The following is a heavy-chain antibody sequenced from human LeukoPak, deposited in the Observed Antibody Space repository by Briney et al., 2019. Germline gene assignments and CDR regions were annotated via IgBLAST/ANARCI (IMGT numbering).Heavy chain of an antibody. D-gene: IGHD5-24*01. CDR2: IVGSGTHT. J-gene: IGHJ4*02. CDR1: GFNFSIYA. Sequence: GGSLRLSCAASGFNFSIYAMNWVRQAPGKGLKWVSSIVGSGTHTFYADSVKGRFTISRDNSKNTLYLQMNSLRAEDTAVYYCARGHRDGYNFFDYWGQGTLVTVSS. CDR3: ARGHRDGYNFFDY. V-gene: IGHV3-23*01.